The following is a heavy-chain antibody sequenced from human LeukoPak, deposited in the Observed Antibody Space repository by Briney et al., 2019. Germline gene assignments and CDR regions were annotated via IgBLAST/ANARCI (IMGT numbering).Heavy chain of an antibody. Sequence: ASVKVSCKASGYTFTGYYMHRVRQAPGQGLEWMGWINPNSGGTNYAQKFQGRVTMTRDTSISTAYMELSRLRSDDTAVYYCARGVEYSSSWYDDYDYWGQGTLVTVSS. V-gene: IGHV1-2*02. CDR3: ARGVEYSSSWYDDYDY. CDR1: GYTFTGYY. CDR2: INPNSGGT. D-gene: IGHD6-13*01. J-gene: IGHJ4*02.